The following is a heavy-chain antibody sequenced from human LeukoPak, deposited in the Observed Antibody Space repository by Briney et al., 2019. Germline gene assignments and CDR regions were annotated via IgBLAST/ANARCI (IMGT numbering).Heavy chain of an antibody. V-gene: IGHV3-23*01. CDR3: GKTTVGYSSGQKPAWPVDY. CDR2: IFGSGGSS. CDR1: GFTFGSHA. D-gene: IGHD5-18*01. J-gene: IGHJ4*02. Sequence: GGSLRLSCEASGFTFGSHAMYWVRQAPGKGLEWVAGIFGSGGSSHYADPVKGRFTISRDNSRSTVYLQINSLRAEDTAVYYCGKTTVGYSSGQKPAWPVDYWGQGTLVTVSS.